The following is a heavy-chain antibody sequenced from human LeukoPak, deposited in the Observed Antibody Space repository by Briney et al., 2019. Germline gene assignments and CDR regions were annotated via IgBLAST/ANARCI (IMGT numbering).Heavy chain of an antibody. CDR2: IYYSGST. D-gene: IGHD3-3*01. CDR1: GVSISSYY. V-gene: IGHV4-59*01. Sequence: SETLSLTCTVSGVSISSYYWSWIRQPPGKGLEWIGYIYYSGSTNYNPSLKSRVTISVDTSKNQFSLKLSSVTAADTAVYYCARRVRYDFWSGYGHNWFDPWGQGPLFTVSS. J-gene: IGHJ5*02. CDR3: ARRVRYDFWSGYGHNWFDP.